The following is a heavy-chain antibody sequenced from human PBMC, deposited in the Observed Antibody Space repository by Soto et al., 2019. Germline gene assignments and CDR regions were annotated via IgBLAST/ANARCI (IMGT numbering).Heavy chain of an antibody. V-gene: IGHV3-48*02. CDR2: ISSSSSTI. D-gene: IGHD1-26*01. Sequence: GGSLRLSCAASGFTFSSYSMNWVRQAPGKGLEWVSYISSSSSTIYYADSVKGRFTISRDNAKNSLYLQMNSLRDEDTAVYYCARDRVGATSPPAYYYYYGMDVWGQGTTVTSP. J-gene: IGHJ6*02. CDR1: GFTFSSYS. CDR3: ARDRVGATSPPAYYYYYGMDV.